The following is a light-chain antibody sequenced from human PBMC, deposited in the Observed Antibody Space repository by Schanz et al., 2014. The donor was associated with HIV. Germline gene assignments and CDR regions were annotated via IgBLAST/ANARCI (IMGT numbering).Light chain of an antibody. V-gene: IGLV2-14*02. CDR2: EVT. CDR1: SNDVGTYNL. Sequence: QSALTQPASVSGSPGQSITISCTGTSNDVGTYNLVSWYQQHPGKAPQLMIYEVTKRPSGVSSRFSGSKSGNTASLTISGLQAEDEADYYCSSYTDNDTPHVVFGGGTKLTVL. J-gene: IGLJ2*01. CDR3: SSYTDNDTPHVV.